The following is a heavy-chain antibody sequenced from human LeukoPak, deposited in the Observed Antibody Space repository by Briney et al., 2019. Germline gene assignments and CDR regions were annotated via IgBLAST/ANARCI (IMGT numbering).Heavy chain of an antibody. CDR2: INPSGGST. J-gene: IGHJ4*02. Sequence: GESLKISCKGSGYTFTSYYMHWVRQAPGQGLEWMGIINPSGGSTSYAQKFQGRVTMTRDTSTSTVYMELSSLRSEDTAVYYCARAGRIAARPTPAPFDYWGQGTLVTVSS. CDR3: ARAGRIAARPTPAPFDY. CDR1: GYTFTSYY. D-gene: IGHD6-6*01. V-gene: IGHV1-46*01.